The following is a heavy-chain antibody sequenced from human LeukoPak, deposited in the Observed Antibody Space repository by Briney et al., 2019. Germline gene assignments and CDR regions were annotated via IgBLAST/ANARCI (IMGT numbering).Heavy chain of an antibody. Sequence: SVKVSCKASGGTFSSYAISWVRQAPGQGLEWMGRIIPILGTANYAQKFQGRVTITTDESTSTAYMELSSLRSEDTAVYYCARVSGNDSSGYYYYYWGQGTLVTVSS. CDR3: ARVSGNDSSGYYYYY. CDR2: IIPILGTA. CDR1: GGTFSSYA. J-gene: IGHJ4*02. V-gene: IGHV1-69*11. D-gene: IGHD3-22*01.